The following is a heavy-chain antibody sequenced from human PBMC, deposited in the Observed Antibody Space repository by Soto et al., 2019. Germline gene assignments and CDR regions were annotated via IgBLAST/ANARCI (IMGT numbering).Heavy chain of an antibody. Sequence: QVQLVESGGGVVQPGRSLRLSCAASGFTFSSYGMHWVRQAPGKGLEWVAVISYDGSNKYYADSVKGRFTISRDNSKNTLYLQMNSLRAEDTAVYYCAKGVVNSYYYYGMDVWGQGTTVTVSS. D-gene: IGHD3-3*01. V-gene: IGHV3-30*18. CDR2: ISYDGSNK. J-gene: IGHJ6*02. CDR3: AKGVVNSYYYYGMDV. CDR1: GFTFSSYG.